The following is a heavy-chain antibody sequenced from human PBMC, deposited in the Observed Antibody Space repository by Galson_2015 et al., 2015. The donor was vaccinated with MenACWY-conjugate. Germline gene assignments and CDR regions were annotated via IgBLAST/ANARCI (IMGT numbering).Heavy chain of an antibody. Sequence: SLRLSCAVSGFTFSNYAMSWVRQAPGKGLQWISSISGGGGSIYYADSEKGRFTISGDNSKNTLYLQINSLRAEDTALYYCVKETRVYAGAGLAYWGPGTLVTVSS. J-gene: IGHJ4*02. D-gene: IGHD6-19*01. CDR1: GFTFSNYA. CDR3: VKETRVYAGAGLAY. CDR2: ISGGGGSI. V-gene: IGHV3-23*01.